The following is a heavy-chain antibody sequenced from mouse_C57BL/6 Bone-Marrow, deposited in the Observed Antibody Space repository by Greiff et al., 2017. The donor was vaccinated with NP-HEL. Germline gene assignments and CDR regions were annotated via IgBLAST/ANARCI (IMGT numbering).Heavy chain of an antibody. CDR2: IHPNSGST. Sequence: QVQLQQPGAELVKPGASVKLSCKASGYTFTSYWMHWVKQRPGQGLEWIGMIHPNSGSTNYNEKFKSKATLTVDKSSSTAYMQLSSLTSEDSAVYYCARSRDYDWFAYWGQGTLVTVSA. CDR3: ARSRDYDWFAY. CDR1: GYTFTSYW. J-gene: IGHJ3*01. D-gene: IGHD2-4*01. V-gene: IGHV1-64*01.